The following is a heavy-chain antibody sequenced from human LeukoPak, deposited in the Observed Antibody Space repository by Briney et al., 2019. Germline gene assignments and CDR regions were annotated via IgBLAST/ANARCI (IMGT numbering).Heavy chain of an antibody. CDR2: IYYTGST. V-gene: IGHV4-59*01. CDR3: VRSKSGTYGWFDP. J-gene: IGHJ5*02. D-gene: IGHD4-17*01. Sequence: PSETLSLTCTVSGGSISGYYWSWIRQPPGKGLEWIGYIYYTGSTNYNPSLKSRVIISVDTSKNQFSPKVSSVTAADTAVYYCVRSKSGTYGWFDPWGQGTLVTVSS. CDR1: GGSISGYY.